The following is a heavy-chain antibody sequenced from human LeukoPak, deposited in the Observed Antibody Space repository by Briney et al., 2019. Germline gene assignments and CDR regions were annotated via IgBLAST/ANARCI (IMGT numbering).Heavy chain of an antibody. D-gene: IGHD3-22*01. CDR2: INRDGSST. J-gene: IGHJ4*02. Sequence: GGSLRLSCAASGFTFSSYWMHWVRQAPGKGLVWVSRINRDGSSTTYADSVKGRFTISRDNARNTLYLQMNSLRAEDTAVYYCVKPFYYDGSGYSPHFDYWGQGTLVTVSS. CDR3: VKPFYYDGSGYSPHFDY. CDR1: GFTFSSYW. V-gene: IGHV3-74*01.